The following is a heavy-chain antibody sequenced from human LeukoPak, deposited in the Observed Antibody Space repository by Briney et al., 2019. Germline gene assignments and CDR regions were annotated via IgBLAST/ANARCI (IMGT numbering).Heavy chain of an antibody. D-gene: IGHD6-25*01. CDR3: ARLRGEDAFDI. CDR1: GGSISSYY. Sequence: PSETLSLTCTVSGGSISSYYWSWIRQPPGKGLEWIGYIYYSGSTNYNPSLKSRVTISVDTSKNQFSLKLSSVTAADTAVYYCARLRGEDAFDIWGQGTMVTVSS. J-gene: IGHJ3*02. CDR2: IYYSGST. V-gene: IGHV4-59*01.